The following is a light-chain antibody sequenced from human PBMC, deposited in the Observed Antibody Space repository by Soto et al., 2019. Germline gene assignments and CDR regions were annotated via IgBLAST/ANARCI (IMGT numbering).Light chain of an antibody. CDR1: QRVSNSY. Sequence: EIVLTQSPGTLSLFPGDRATLSGRASQRVSNSYLAWFQQKPGQAPRLLIYDASSRAAGVPDRVSGGGSGTDFTLTISALEPEDFALYFCQQYESPPFAFGQGTRLEI. V-gene: IGKV3-20*01. CDR2: DAS. CDR3: QQYESPPFA. J-gene: IGKJ2*01.